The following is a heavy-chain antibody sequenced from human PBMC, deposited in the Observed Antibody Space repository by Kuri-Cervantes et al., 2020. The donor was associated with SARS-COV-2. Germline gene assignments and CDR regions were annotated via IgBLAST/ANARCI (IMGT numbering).Heavy chain of an antibody. CDR2: ISSSSSYS. J-gene: IGHJ6*03. CDR3: ARHYGSGSYSFMHV. CDR1: GFIFSDSY. V-gene: IGHV3-11*06. Sequence: GGSLRLPCAAFGFIFSDSYMSWVRQAPGKGLDWVSYISSSSSYSYYADSVKARFTISRDNAKNSLYLQMNSLRAEDTAVYYCARHYGSGSYSFMHVWGKGTPVTVSS. D-gene: IGHD3-10*01.